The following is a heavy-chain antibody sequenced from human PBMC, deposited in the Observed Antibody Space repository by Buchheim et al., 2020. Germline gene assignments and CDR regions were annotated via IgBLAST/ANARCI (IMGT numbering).Heavy chain of an antibody. V-gene: IGHV4-31*03. J-gene: IGHJ4*02. CDR3: ARGTPRYYFDF. CDR2: MYNIGST. CDR1: GDSMERGGFY. Sequence: QVQLQESGPGLVKPSQPLSLTCTVSGDSMERGGFYWTWIRQHPGMGLGFIGYMYNIGSTYFNPSLRSRVSISADPSKNQFFLKLSSVTAADTAGYFCARGTPRYYFDFLGQGTL. D-gene: IGHD3-10*01.